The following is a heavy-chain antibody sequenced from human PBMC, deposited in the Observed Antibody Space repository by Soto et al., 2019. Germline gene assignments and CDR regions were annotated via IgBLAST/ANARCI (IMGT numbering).Heavy chain of an antibody. CDR2: IWYDGSNK. V-gene: IGHV3-33*01. J-gene: IGHJ4*02. Sequence: QVQLVESGGGVVQPGRSLRLSCAASGFTFSSYGMHWVRQAPGKGLEWVAVIWYDGSNKYYADSVKGRFTISRDNSKNTLYLQMNSLRAEDTAVYYCARDDGEQWLVGDYWGQGTLVTVSS. D-gene: IGHD6-19*01. CDR1: GFTFSSYG. CDR3: ARDDGEQWLVGDY.